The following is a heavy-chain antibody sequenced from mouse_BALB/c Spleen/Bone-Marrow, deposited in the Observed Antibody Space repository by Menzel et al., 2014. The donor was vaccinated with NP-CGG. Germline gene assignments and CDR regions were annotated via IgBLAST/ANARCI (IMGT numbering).Heavy chain of an antibody. CDR3: APYYYGSSSFAY. CDR1: GFNIKDTY. Sequence: VQLQQSGAELVKPGASVKLSCTASGFNIKDTYMHWVKQRPEQGLEWIGRIDPANGSIKYDPKFQGKATITADTSSNTAYLQLSSLTSEDTAVYYCAPYYYGSSSFAYWGQGTLVTVSA. D-gene: IGHD1-1*01. J-gene: IGHJ3*01. V-gene: IGHV14-3*02. CDR2: IDPANGSI.